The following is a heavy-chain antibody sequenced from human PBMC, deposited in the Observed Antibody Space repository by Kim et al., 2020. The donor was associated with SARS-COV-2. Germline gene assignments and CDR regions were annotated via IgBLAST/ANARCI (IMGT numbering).Heavy chain of an antibody. V-gene: IGHV3-30*04. J-gene: IGHJ4*02. CDR1: GFTFSSHA. D-gene: IGHD3-9*01. CDR3: ARDHYDILTGYYFDY. Sequence: GGSLRLSCAASGFTFSSHAMHWVRQAPGKGLEWVAIISYDGSNKYYADSVKGRFTISRDNSKNTLYLQMNSLRAEDTAVYYCARDHYDILTGYYFDYWGQGTLVTVSS. CDR2: ISYDGSNK.